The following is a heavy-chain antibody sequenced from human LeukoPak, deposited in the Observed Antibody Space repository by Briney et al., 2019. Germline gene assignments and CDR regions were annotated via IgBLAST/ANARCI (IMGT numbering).Heavy chain of an antibody. J-gene: IGHJ4*02. V-gene: IGHV4-59*01. CDR3: ARGERLGPDF. Sequence: SETLSLTCTVSGDSIIGYYWSWIRQLPGKGLEWIGYIHYSGSTNYNPSLKSRVTISVDTSRSHFSLKLSSATAADTAVYYCARGERLGPDFWGQGTLVTVSS. D-gene: IGHD1-1*01. CDR2: IHYSGST. CDR1: GDSIIGYY.